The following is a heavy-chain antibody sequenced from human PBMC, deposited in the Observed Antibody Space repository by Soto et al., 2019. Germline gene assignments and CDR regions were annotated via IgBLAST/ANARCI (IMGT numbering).Heavy chain of an antibody. V-gene: IGHV4-61*01. Sequence: SEALSLTCTVSGDSVTSGSYYWSWIRQPPGKGLEWIGYIYYSGSTKYNPSLKSRVTISVGTSRNQFSLKLNSVTAADTAVYYCARGMSPFDVWGQGTLVTVSS. J-gene: IGHJ4*02. CDR1: GDSVTSGSYY. CDR3: ARGMSPFDV. CDR2: IYYSGST.